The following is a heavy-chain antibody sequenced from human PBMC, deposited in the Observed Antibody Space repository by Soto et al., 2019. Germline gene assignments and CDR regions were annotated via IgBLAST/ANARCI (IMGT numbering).Heavy chain of an antibody. J-gene: IGHJ4*02. Sequence: GGSLRLSCAASGFTFSSYSVNWVRQAPGKGLEWVSSISSSSSYIYYADSVKGRFTISRDNAKNSLYLQMNSLRAEDTAVYYCARVHSRAAAGTTPLYWGQGTLVTVSS. D-gene: IGHD6-13*01. CDR3: ARVHSRAAAGTTPLY. CDR1: GFTFSSYS. CDR2: ISSSSSYI. V-gene: IGHV3-21*01.